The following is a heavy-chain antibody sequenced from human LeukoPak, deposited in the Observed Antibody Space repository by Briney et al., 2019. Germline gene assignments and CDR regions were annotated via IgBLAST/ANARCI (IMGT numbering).Heavy chain of an antibody. D-gene: IGHD2-2*01. CDR2: INPNSGDT. V-gene: IGHV1-2*06. CDR1: GYTFTGYY. J-gene: IGHJ5*02. Sequence: ASVKVSCKTSGYTFTGYYIHWVRQAPGQGLEWMGRINPNSGDTNYALKFQDRVTVTRDTSLTTAYVELSRLISDDTAVYYCARYQLLSFDPWGQGTLVTVSS. CDR3: ARYQLLSFDP.